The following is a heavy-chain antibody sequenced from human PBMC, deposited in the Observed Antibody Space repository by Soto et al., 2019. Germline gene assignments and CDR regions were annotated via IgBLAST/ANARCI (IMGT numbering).Heavy chain of an antibody. D-gene: IGHD3-10*01. Sequence: GSLRLSCAASGFTFSSYAMSWVRQAPGKGLEWVSAISGSGGSTYYADSVKGRFTISRDNSKNTLYLQMNSLRAEDTAVYYCAKDRRFGSYLLRHYYYYGMDVWGQGTTVTVSS. CDR2: ISGSGGST. CDR3: AKDRRFGSYLLRHYYYYGMDV. V-gene: IGHV3-23*01. CDR1: GFTFSSYA. J-gene: IGHJ6*02.